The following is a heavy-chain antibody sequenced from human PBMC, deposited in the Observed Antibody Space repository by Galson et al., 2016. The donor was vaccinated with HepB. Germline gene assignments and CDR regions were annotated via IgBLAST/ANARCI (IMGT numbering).Heavy chain of an antibody. J-gene: IGHJ4*02. CDR3: AKDQLAAAAGWDGIDY. Sequence: LRLSCAASGFTFSSYGMHWVRQAPGKGLEWVAVISYDGSNKYYADSVKGRFTISRDNSKNTLYLQMNSLRAEDTAVYYCAKDQLAAAAGWDGIDYWGQGTLVTVSS. CDR2: ISYDGSNK. D-gene: IGHD6-13*01. V-gene: IGHV3-30*18. CDR1: GFTFSSYG.